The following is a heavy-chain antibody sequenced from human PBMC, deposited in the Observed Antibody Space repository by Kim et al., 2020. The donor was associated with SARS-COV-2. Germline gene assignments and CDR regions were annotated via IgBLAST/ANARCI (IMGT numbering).Heavy chain of an antibody. D-gene: IGHD5-18*01. CDR3: ARTFILRGYSYGYDYGMDV. CDR2: IYYSGST. Sequence: SETLSLTCTVSGGSISSSSYYWGWIRQPPGKGLEWIGSIYYSGSTYYNPSLKSRVTISVDTSKNQFSLKLSSVTAADTAVYYCARTFILRGYSYGYDYGMDVWGQGTTVTVSS. CDR1: GGSISSSSYY. V-gene: IGHV4-39*07. J-gene: IGHJ6*02.